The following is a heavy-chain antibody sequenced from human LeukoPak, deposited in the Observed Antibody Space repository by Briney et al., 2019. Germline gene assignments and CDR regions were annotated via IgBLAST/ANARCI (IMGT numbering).Heavy chain of an antibody. J-gene: IGHJ5*02. CDR2: ISSSGIT. D-gene: IGHD2-15*01. CDR1: TDFISSYY. Sequence: SETLSLTCTVSTDFISSYYWSWIRQPPGNGLEWIAFISSSGITNYNPSLKSRVSISADTSKNQFSPNVSSVTAADTAVYYCARGGASSQWFDPWGQGTLVTVSS. V-gene: IGHV4-59*01. CDR3: ARGGASSQWFDP.